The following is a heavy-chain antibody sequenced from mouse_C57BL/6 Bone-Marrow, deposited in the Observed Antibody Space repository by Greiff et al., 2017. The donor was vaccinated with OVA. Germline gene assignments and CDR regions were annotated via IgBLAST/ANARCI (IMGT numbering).Heavy chain of an antibody. CDR1: GFTFSSYG. CDR3: ARRDYGSPFAY. CDR2: ISSGGSYT. Sequence: EVQGVESGGDLVKPGGSLKLSCAASGFTFSSYGMSWVRQTPDNRLAWVATISSGGSYTSYPDSVKGRFTISRDNAKNTLYLQRSSLKSEDTAMYYCARRDYGSPFAYWGQGTLVTVSA. D-gene: IGHD1-1*01. J-gene: IGHJ3*01. V-gene: IGHV5-6*01.